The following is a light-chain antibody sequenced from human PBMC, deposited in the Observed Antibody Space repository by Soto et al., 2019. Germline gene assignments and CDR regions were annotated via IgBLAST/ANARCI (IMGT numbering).Light chain of an antibody. CDR3: SPYTAFTTYV. Sequence: QSVLTQPASVSGSPGQSITISCTGTNSDVGAYSYVSWYQQYPGKAPKLLIYDVGARPSGISDRFSGSKSGNTASLTISGLQAEDEADYYCSPYTAFTTYVFGSGTKVTVL. J-gene: IGLJ1*01. CDR2: DVG. V-gene: IGLV2-14*03. CDR1: NSDVGAYSY.